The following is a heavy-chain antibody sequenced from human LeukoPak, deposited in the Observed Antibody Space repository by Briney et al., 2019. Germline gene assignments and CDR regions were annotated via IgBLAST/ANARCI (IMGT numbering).Heavy chain of an antibody. CDR2: ISSSSSTI. CDR3: ASAHYDYVWGSYRHSNFDY. D-gene: IGHD3-16*02. J-gene: IGHJ4*02. Sequence: GRSLRLSCEASGFSLSSYAFHWVRQAPGKGLEWVSYISSSSSTIYYADSVKGRFTISRDNAKNSLYLQMNSLRAEDTAVYYCASAHYDYVWGSYRHSNFDYWGQGTLVTVSS. V-gene: IGHV3-48*03. CDR1: GFSLSSYA.